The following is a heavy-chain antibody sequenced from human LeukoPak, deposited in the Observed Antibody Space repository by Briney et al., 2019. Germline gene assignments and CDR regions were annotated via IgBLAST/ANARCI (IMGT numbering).Heavy chain of an antibody. D-gene: IGHD5-24*01. V-gene: IGHV3-23*01. CDR1: GFTFSSYA. CDR2: ISGSGGST. J-gene: IGHJ4*02. CDR3: AKDAPYVDMATMVKAYFFDY. Sequence: GGSLRLSCAASGFTFSSYAMSWVRQAPGKGLEWVSAISGSGGSTYYADSVKGRFTISRDNSKNTLYLQMNSLRAEDTAVYYCAKDAPYVDMATMVKAYFFDYWGQGTLVTVSS.